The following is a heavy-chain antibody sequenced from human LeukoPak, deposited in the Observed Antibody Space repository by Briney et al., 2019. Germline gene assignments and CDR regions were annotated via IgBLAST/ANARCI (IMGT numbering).Heavy chain of an antibody. CDR3: ASAPIRYCSGGSCRYYFDY. CDR1: GGTFSSYA. J-gene: IGHJ4*02. Sequence: SVTVSCTASGGTFSSYAISWVRQAPGQGLEWMGGIIPIFGTANYAQKFQGRVTITADESTSTAYMELSSLRSEDTAVYYCASAPIRYCSGGSCRYYFDYWGQGTLVTVSS. D-gene: IGHD2-15*01. V-gene: IGHV1-69*13. CDR2: IIPIFGTA.